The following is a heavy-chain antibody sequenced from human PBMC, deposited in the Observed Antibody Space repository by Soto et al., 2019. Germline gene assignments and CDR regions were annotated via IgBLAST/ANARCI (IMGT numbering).Heavy chain of an antibody. CDR3: ARHVDYYYYDRDV. CDR1: GYTFTSFG. V-gene: IGHV1-18*01. CDR2: ISAYNGDT. Sequence: ASVKVSCKASGYTFTSFGINWVRQAPGQGLEWMGWISAYNGDTNYAQKLQGRVTMTADTSTTTAYMELRSLRSHDTALYYCARHVDYYYYDRDVCGQGTKVTDYS. J-gene: IGHJ6*02.